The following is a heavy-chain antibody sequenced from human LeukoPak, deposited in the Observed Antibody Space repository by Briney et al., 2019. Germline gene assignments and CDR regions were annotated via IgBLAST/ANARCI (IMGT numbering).Heavy chain of an antibody. CDR2: ISGSGGNT. V-gene: IGHV3-23*01. CDR1: GFTFSSYA. CDR3: AKGKHQLLYYFDY. D-gene: IGHD2-2*01. Sequence: GGSLRLSCAASGFTFSSYAMSWVRQAPGKGLEWVSTISGSGGNTYCADSVKGRFTISRDNSKNTLYLQMNSLRAEDTAVYYWAKGKHQLLYYFDYWGQGTLVTVSS. J-gene: IGHJ4*02.